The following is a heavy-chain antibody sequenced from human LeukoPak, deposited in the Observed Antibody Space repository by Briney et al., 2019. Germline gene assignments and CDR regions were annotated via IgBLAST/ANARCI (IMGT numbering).Heavy chain of an antibody. V-gene: IGHV1-8*01. CDR3: ARGYSGSYYPGY. J-gene: IGHJ4*02. D-gene: IGHD1-26*01. CDR2: MNPNSGNT. Sequence: ASVKVSCKASGYTFTNYDINWVRQATGQGLEWMGWMNPNSGNTGYAQKFQGRVTMTRNTSISTAYMELSSLRSEDTAVYYCARGYSGSYYPGYWGQGTLVTVSS. CDR1: GYTFTNYD.